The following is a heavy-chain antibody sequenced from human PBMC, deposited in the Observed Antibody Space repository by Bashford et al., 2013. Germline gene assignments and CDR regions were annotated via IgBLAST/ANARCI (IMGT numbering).Heavy chain of an antibody. Sequence: SVKVSCKASGGTFSSYAISWVRQAPGQGLEWMGGIIPIFGTANYAQKFQGRVTITADKSTSTAYMELXSLRSEDTAVYYCARDHVEYRTGGNFDYVGQGTLVTVSS. CDR1: GGTFSSYA. V-gene: IGHV1-69*06. CDR3: ARDHVEYRTGGNFDY. CDR2: IIPIFGTA. D-gene: IGHD3-10*01. J-gene: IGHJ4*02.